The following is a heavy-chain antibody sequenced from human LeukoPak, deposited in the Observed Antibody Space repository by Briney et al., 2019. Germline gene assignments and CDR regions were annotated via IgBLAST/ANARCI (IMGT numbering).Heavy chain of an antibody. D-gene: IGHD1-26*01. Sequence: SGTLSLTCAVYGGSFSGYYWSWIRQPPGKGLEWIGEINHSGTTNYNPSLKSRVTISVDTSKNQFSLKLSSVTAADTAVYYCARGRRYSGDDYWGQGTLVTVSS. J-gene: IGHJ4*02. CDR1: GGSFSGYY. CDR3: ARGRRYSGDDY. V-gene: IGHV4-34*01. CDR2: INHSGTT.